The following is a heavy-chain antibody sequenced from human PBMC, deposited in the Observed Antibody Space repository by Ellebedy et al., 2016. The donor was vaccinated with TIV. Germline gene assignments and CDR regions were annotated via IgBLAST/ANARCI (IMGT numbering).Heavy chain of an antibody. CDR2: IYYSGST. CDR3: ARHPRSPAGEPFDY. Sequence: MPSETLSLTCTVSGGSISSYYWSWSRQRQGKGLGWDGYIYYSGSTNYNPSLKSRVTISVDTSKNQFSLKLSSVTAADTAVYYCARHPRSPAGEPFDYWGQGTLVTVSS. V-gene: IGHV4-59*08. J-gene: IGHJ4*02. CDR1: GGSISSYY.